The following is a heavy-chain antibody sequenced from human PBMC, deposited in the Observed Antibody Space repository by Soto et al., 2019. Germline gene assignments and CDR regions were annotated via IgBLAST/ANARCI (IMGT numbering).Heavy chain of an antibody. D-gene: IGHD5-18*01. J-gene: IGHJ6*02. Sequence: PSETLSLTCTVSGGSISSGDYYWSWIRQPPGKGLEWIGYIYYSGSTYYNPSLKSRVTISVDTSKNQFSLKLSSVTAADTAVYYCARDNRHSYGLGHNCYGMDVWGQGTTVTVSS. V-gene: IGHV4-30-4*01. CDR1: GGSISSGDYY. CDR3: ARDNRHSYGLGHNCYGMDV. CDR2: IYYSGST.